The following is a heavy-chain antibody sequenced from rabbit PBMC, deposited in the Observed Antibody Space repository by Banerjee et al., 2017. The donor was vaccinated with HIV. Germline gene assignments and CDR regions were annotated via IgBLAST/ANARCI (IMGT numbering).Heavy chain of an antibody. D-gene: IGHD4-2*01. CDR3: ARDGVYTGPDYDL. CDR1: GSDISRYS. Sequence: QSLEESGGDLVKPGASLTLTCTASGSDISRYSMAWVRQAPGSGLEWIAVIYGDSSSTTYYASWAKGRFTVSKTSSTTVTLQLNSLTDADTATYFCARDGVYTGPDYDLWGQGTLVTVS. J-gene: IGHJ4*01. V-gene: IGHV1S40*01. CDR2: IYGDSSSTT.